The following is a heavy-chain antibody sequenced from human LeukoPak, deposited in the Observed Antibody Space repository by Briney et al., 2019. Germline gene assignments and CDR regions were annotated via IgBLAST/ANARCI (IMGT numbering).Heavy chain of an antibody. Sequence: GGSLRLSCTVSGFTVSSNSMSWVRHAPGKGLEGGSFIYSDNTHYSDSVKGRFTISRDNSKNTLYLQMNSLRAEDTAVYYCARRAGAYSHAYDYWGQGTLVTVSS. J-gene: IGHJ4*02. CDR1: GFTVSSNS. D-gene: IGHD4/OR15-4a*01. CDR3: ARRAGAYSHAYDY. CDR2: IYSDNT. V-gene: IGHV3-53*01.